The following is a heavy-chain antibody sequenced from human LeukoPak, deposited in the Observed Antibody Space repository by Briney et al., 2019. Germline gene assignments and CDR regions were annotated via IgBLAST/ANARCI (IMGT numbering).Heavy chain of an antibody. CDR2: IYYSGST. J-gene: IGHJ4*02. CDR3: ARRGPYSSGWYHFDY. Sequence: SGTLSLTCTVSGESISSYYWNWIRQPPGKALEWSGCIYYSGSTTYNPPLTSRVTISLDTRKSQCSRKLSSVTPADTAVYSCARRGPYSSGWYHFDYWGQGTLVTVSS. CDR1: GESISSYY. D-gene: IGHD6-19*01. V-gene: IGHV4-59*01.